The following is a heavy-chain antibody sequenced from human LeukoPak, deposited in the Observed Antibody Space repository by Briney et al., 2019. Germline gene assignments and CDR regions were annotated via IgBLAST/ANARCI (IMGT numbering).Heavy chain of an antibody. V-gene: IGHV3-48*04. D-gene: IGHD2-21*02. J-gene: IGHJ4*02. CDR3: AKDLGVVVTAIFDY. Sequence: GGSLRLSCAASGFSFSSYSMNWVRQAPGKGLEWLSYISNSAGTVYYADSVKGRFTISRDNAKNSLYLQMNSLRAEDTALYYCAKDLGVVVTAIFDYWGQGTLVTVSS. CDR1: GFSFSSYS. CDR2: ISNSAGTV.